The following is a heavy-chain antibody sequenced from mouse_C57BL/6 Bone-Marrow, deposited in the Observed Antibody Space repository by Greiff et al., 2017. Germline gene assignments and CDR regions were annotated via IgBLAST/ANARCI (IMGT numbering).Heavy chain of an antibody. CDR2: IHPNSGST. Sequence: VQLQQPGAELVKPGASVKLSCKASGYTFTSYWMHWVKQRPGQGLEWIGMIHPNSGSTNYNEKFKSKATLTVDKSSSTAYMQLSSLTSEDSAVYYCARERYYGSGYFDVWGTGTTVTVSS. D-gene: IGHD1-1*01. V-gene: IGHV1-64*01. CDR3: ARERYYGSGYFDV. CDR1: GYTFTSYW. J-gene: IGHJ1*03.